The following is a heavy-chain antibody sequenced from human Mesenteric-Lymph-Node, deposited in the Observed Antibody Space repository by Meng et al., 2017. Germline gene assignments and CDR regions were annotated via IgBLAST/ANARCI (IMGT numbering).Heavy chain of an antibody. Sequence: GESLKISCAASGFTFSSYWMSWVRQAPGKGLEWVANIKQDGSVKYYVDSVKGRFTISRDNAKNSLYLQMNSLRAEDTAVYYCARVDTGVFDSWGQGTLVTVSS. D-gene: IGHD1-14*01. CDR1: GFTFSSYW. J-gene: IGHJ4*02. V-gene: IGHV3-7*01. CDR2: IKQDGSVK. CDR3: ARVDTGVFDS.